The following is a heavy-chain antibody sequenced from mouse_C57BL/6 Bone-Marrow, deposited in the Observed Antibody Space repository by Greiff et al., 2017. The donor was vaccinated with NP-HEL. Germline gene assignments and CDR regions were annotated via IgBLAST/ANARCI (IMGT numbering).Heavy chain of an antibody. CDR3: AREEYGYDRDYYAMDY. J-gene: IGHJ4*01. D-gene: IGHD2-2*01. Sequence: QVQLQQSGAELVKPGASVKMSCKASGYTFTTYPIEWMKQNHGKSLEWIGNFHPYNDDTKYNEKFKGKATLTVEKSSSTVYLELSRLTSDDSAVYYCAREEYGYDRDYYAMDYWGQGTSVTVSS. CDR2: FHPYNDDT. V-gene: IGHV1-47*01. CDR1: GYTFTTYP.